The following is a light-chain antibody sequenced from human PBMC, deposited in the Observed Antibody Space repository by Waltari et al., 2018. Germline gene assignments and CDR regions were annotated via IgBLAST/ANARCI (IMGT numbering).Light chain of an antibody. V-gene: IGKV3-20*01. Sequence: EITLTQSPDTLSLSAGDRAILSCRASQTITRASLAWYQQRPSHSPRLLIYGASSRATGIPDRFTGSGFGTDFTLTIDRLEPEDFAVYHCQQYSASPWTFGQGTKV. CDR1: QTITRAS. J-gene: IGKJ1*01. CDR3: QQYSASPWT. CDR2: GAS.